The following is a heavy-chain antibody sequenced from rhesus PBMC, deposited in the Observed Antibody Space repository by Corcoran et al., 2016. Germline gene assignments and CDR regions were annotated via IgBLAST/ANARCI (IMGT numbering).Heavy chain of an antibody. CDR1: GGSISDYYY. CDR3: AREGSGNDLGPFDY. D-gene: IGHD1-14*01. Sequence: QVQLQESGPGLVKPSETLSLTCAVSGGSISDYYYWNWIRQPPGKGLEWIGNLYGNSASTYYNPSLKSRVTISKDTSKNQCFLKLSSVTAADTAVYYCAREGSGNDLGPFDYWGQGVLVTVSS. J-gene: IGHJ4*01. V-gene: IGHV4S9*01. CDR2: LYGNSAST.